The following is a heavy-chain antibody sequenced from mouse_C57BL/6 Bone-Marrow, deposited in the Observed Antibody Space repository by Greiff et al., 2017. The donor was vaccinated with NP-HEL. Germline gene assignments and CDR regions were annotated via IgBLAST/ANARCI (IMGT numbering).Heavy chain of an antibody. V-gene: IGHV10-1*01. CDR2: IRSKSNNYAT. CDR3: VYDYDPYWYFDV. CDR1: GFSFNTYA. Sequence: EVKLVESGGGLVQPKGSLKLSCAASGFSFNTYAMNWVRQAPGKGLEWVARIRSKSNNYATYYADSVKDRFTISRDDSESMLYLQMNNLKTEDTAMYYCVYDYDPYWYFDVWGTGTTVTVSS. J-gene: IGHJ1*03. D-gene: IGHD2-4*01.